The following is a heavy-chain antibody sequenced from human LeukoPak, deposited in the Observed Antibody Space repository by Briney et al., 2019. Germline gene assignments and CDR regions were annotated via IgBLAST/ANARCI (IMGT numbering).Heavy chain of an antibody. J-gene: IGHJ4*02. V-gene: IGHV4-59*12. CDR1: GGSISSYY. CDR2: IYYSGST. Sequence: TSETLSLTCTVSGGSISSYYWSWIRQPPGKGLEWIGYIYYSGSTNYNPSLKSRVTISVDTSKNQFSLKLSSVTAADTAVYYCAREVGPGRFDYWGQGTLVTVSS. CDR3: AREVGPGRFDY.